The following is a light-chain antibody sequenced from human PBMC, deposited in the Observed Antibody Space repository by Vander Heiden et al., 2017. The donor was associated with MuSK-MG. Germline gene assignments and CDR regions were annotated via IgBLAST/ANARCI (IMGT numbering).Light chain of an antibody. CDR1: QSISIA. CDR3: QQSFSTPRV. Sequence: DIQMTQSPTSLSASVGDRVTITCRASQSISIALSWYQQKPGKAPSLLIYSASRLQSGVPSRFGGSGSGTDFTLTISSLQPDDFATYYCQQSFSTPRVFGQETKVEIK. CDR2: SAS. V-gene: IGKV1-39*01. J-gene: IGKJ1*01.